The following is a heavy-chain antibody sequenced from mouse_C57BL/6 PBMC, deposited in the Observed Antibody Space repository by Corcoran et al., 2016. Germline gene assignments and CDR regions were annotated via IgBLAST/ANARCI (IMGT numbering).Heavy chain of an antibody. V-gene: IGHV1-84*01. J-gene: IGHJ4*01. CDR2: IYPGSGNT. CDR3: ARQQIYYGNPYAMDD. CDR1: GYTFTDYY. Sequence: QIQLQLSGPELVKPGASVKISCKASGYTFTDYYINWVKQRPGQGLEWIGWIYPGSGNTKYNEKFKGKATLTVDTSSSTAYMQLSSLTSEDSAVYFCARQQIYYGNPYAMDDWGQGTAVTVSS. D-gene: IGHD2-1*01.